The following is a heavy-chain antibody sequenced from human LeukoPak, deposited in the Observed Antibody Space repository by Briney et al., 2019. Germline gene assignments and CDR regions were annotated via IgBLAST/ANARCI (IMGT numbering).Heavy chain of an antibody. CDR1: VYTFTGYY. J-gene: IGHJ4*02. Sequence: GASVKVSCKASVYTFTGYYMHWVRQAPGQGLEWMGWINPNSGGTNYAQKFQGRVTMTRDTSISTAYMELSRLRSDDTAVYYCARTLPWRYSYGTYYFDYWGQGTLVTVSS. V-gene: IGHV1-2*02. CDR2: INPNSGGT. CDR3: ARTLPWRYSYGTYYFDY. D-gene: IGHD5-18*01.